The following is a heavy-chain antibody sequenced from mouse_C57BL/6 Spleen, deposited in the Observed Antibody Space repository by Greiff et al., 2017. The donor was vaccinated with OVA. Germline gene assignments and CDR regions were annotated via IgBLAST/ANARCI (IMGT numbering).Heavy chain of an antibody. D-gene: IGHD4-1*01. V-gene: IGHV5-17*01. CDR1: GFTFSDYG. CDR3: ALTGPYYAMDY. Sequence: EVKLVESGGGLVKPGGSLKLSCAASGFTFSDYGMHWVRQAPEKGLEWVAYISSGSSTIYYADTVKGRFTISRDNAKNTLFLQMTSLRSEDTAMYYCALTGPYYAMDYWGQGTSVTVSS. J-gene: IGHJ4*01. CDR2: ISSGSSTI.